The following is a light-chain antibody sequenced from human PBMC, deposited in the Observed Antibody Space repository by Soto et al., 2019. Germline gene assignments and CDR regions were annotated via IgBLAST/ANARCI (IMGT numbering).Light chain of an antibody. J-gene: IGKJ1*01. CDR3: QQYDTWPRT. CDR2: GAS. Sequence: EILLTQSPGTLSLSPGERATLSCRASQSVSSNFAWYLQKPGQAPRLLIYGASTRATAVPARFTASGSGTEFTLTISSLQSDDFGVYYCQQYDTWPRTFGQGTKVDIK. V-gene: IGKV3-15*01. CDR1: QSVSSN.